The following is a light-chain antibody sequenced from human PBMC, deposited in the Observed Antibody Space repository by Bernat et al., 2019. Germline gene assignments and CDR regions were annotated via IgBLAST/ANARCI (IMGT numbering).Light chain of an antibody. CDR1: SGHSSYI. Sequence: QPVLTQSSSASASLGSSVKLTCTLSSGHSSYIIAWHQQQPGKAPRYLMKLEGRGSYNKGSGVPDRFSGSSSGADRYLTISNLQFEDEADYYCETWDSNPQGVVFGGGTKLTVL. CDR2: LEGRGSY. CDR3: ETWDSNPQGVV. J-gene: IGLJ2*01. V-gene: IGLV4-60*02.